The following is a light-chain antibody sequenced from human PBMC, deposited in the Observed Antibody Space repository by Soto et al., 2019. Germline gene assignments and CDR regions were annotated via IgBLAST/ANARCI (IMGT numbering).Light chain of an antibody. CDR3: QQYIKSPLT. Sequence: EIVLTQSPGTLSLSPGERATLSCWASENIGSSYLAWYQQRPGQPPRLLIYGASSRATDIPDRFSGRGTGTDFSLIISRLEPEDFAVYYCQQYIKSPLTFGGGTKVEIK. V-gene: IGKV3-20*01. CDR2: GAS. J-gene: IGKJ4*01. CDR1: ENIGSSY.